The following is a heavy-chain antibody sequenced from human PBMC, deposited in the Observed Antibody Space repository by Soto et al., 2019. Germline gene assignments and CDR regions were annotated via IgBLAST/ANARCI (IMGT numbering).Heavy chain of an antibody. CDR2: IYYSGST. CDR1: GGSISSGDYY. Sequence: SETLSLTCTGSGGSISSGDYYWSWIRQPPGKGLEWIGYIYYSGSTYYNPSLKSRVTISVDTSKNQFSLKLSAVTAADTAVYYCARAYRGYFDWLPYYYGMDVWGQGTTVT. J-gene: IGHJ6*02. CDR3: ARAYRGYFDWLPYYYGMDV. D-gene: IGHD3-9*01. V-gene: IGHV4-30-4*01.